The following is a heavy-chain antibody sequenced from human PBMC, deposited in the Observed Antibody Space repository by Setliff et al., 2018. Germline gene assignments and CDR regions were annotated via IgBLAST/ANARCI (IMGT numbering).Heavy chain of an antibody. CDR2: ISAYNGNT. Sequence: ASVKVSCKASGYTFTRYAISWVRQAPGQGPEWMGWISAYNGNTNYALKLQDRVIMTADTSTNTVYLDLRSLRSDDSAMYYCTRGQRAWSYWGQGTLVTVSS. D-gene: IGHD6-19*01. J-gene: IGHJ4*02. V-gene: IGHV1-18*01. CDR1: GYTFTRYA. CDR3: TRGQRAWSY.